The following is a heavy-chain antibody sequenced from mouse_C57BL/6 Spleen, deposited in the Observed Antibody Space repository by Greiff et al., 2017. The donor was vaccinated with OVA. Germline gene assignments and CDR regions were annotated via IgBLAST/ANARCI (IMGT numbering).Heavy chain of an antibody. Sequence: DVHLVESEGGLVQPGSSMKLSCTASGFTFSDYYMAWVRQVPEKGLEWVANINYDGSSTYYLDSLKSRFIISRDNAKNILYLQMSSLKSEDTATYYCARGTYGSSYYAMDYWGQGTSVTVSS. CDR1: GFTFSDYY. CDR2: INYDGSST. CDR3: ARGTYGSSYYAMDY. D-gene: IGHD1-1*01. V-gene: IGHV5-16*01. J-gene: IGHJ4*01.